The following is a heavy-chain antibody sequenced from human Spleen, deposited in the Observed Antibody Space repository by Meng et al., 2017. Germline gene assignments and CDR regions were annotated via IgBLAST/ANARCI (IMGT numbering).Heavy chain of an antibody. CDR2: INHSGST. J-gene: IGHJ4*02. V-gene: IGHV4-34*01. CDR1: GGSFSGYY. D-gene: IGHD5-24*01. CDR3: ASCGDGYDSLCYFDY. Sequence: QVQLQQWGAGLLKPSETLSLTCAGYGGSFSGYYWSWIRQPPGKGLEWIGEINHSGSTNYNPSLKSRVTISVDTSKNQFSLKLSSVTAADTAVYYCASCGDGYDSLCYFDYWGQGTLVTVSS.